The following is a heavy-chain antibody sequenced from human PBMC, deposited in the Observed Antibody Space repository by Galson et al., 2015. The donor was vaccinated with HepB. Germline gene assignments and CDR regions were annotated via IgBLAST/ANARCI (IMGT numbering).Heavy chain of an antibody. D-gene: IGHD5-12*01. Sequence: SVKVSCKASGYTFTNYHMHWVRQAPGQGLEWMGIINPGDDSTWYAQKFQGRVTMTRDTSTSTVYMELSSLRSEDTAVYYCARGVVATTYYFDYWGQGALVTVSS. CDR3: ARGVVATTYYFDY. V-gene: IGHV1-46*03. J-gene: IGHJ4*02. CDR2: INPGDDST. CDR1: GYTFTNYH.